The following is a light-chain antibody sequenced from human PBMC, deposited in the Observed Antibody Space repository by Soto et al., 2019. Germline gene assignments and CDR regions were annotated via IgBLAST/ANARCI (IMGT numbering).Light chain of an antibody. J-gene: IGLJ2*01. V-gene: IGLV2-8*01. CDR3: SSYGGSNNLV. CDR2: EVI. CDR1: SSDVGGYKF. Sequence: QSALTQPPSASGSPGQSVTISCTGTSSDVGGYKFVSWYQQHPGKAPKLIIYEVIKRPSGVPDCFSGSKSSNTASLTVSGLQAEDEGDYYCSSYGGSNNLVFGGGTKLTVL.